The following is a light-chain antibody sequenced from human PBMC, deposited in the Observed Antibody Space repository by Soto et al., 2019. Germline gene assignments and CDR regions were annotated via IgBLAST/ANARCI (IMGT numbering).Light chain of an antibody. CDR1: QDIRNF. Sequence: DIQMTQSPTSLSASVGDRVTITCRASQDIRNFVAWYQQKPGKAPKLLIYAASTLQSGVPSRFSGSGSGTDFTLTIKCLQPEDVATYSCQKYSSVPVFGPGTKVEIK. CDR2: AAS. V-gene: IGKV1-27*01. J-gene: IGKJ3*01. CDR3: QKYSSVPV.